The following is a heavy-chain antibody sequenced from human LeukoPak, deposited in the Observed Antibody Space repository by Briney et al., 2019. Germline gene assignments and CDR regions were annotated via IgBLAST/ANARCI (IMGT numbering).Heavy chain of an antibody. V-gene: IGHV4-39*01. D-gene: IGHD5-18*01. CDR1: GGSFSGYY. Sequence: PSETLSLTCAVYGGSFSGYYWGWIRQPPGKGLEWIGSIYYSGSTYYNPSLKSRVTISVDTSKNQFSLKLSSVTAADTAVYYCARKWIQLWSGARFDPWGQGTLVTVSS. J-gene: IGHJ5*02. CDR2: IYYSGST. CDR3: ARKWIQLWSGARFDP.